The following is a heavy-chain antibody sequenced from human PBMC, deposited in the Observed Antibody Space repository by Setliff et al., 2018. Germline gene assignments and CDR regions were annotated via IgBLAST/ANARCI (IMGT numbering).Heavy chain of an antibody. CDR3: ARDGGEY. D-gene: IGHD3-16*01. Sequence: PGGSLRLSCAASGFTFRGYWMSWVRQAPGKGLEWVANIKQDGSEKYYVDSVKGRFTISRDNAKNSLYLQMNSLRAEDTAVYYCARDGGEYWGQGTLVTVSS. CDR1: GFTFRGYW. CDR2: IKQDGSEK. V-gene: IGHV3-7*01. J-gene: IGHJ4*02.